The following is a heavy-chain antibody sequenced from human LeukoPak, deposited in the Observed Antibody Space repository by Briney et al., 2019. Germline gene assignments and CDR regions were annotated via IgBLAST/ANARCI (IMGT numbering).Heavy chain of an antibody. D-gene: IGHD3-22*01. V-gene: IGHV1-2*06. CDR2: INPNSGGT. CDR3: ARGIGYYDSSGYYYPDAFDI. Sequence: ASVRVSCKASGYTFTGYYMHWVRQAPGQGLEWMGRINPNSGGTNYAQKFQGRVTMTRDTSISTAYMELSRLRSDDTAVYYCARGIGYYDSSGYYYPDAFDIWGQGTMVTVSS. J-gene: IGHJ3*02. CDR1: GYTFTGYY.